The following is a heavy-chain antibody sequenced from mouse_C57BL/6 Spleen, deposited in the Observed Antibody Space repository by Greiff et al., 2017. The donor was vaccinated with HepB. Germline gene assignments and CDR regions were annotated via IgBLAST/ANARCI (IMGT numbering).Heavy chain of an antibody. V-gene: IGHV1-81*01. Sequence: QVQLKQSGAELARPGASVKLSCKASGYTFTSYGISWVKQRTGQGLEWIGEIYPRSGNTYYNEKFKGKATLTADKSSSTAYMELRSLTSEDSAVYFCAREESLFITTVVEYMDYWGQGTSVTVSS. CDR1: GYTFTSYG. J-gene: IGHJ4*01. CDR2: IYPRSGNT. CDR3: AREESLFITTVVEYMDY. D-gene: IGHD1-1*01.